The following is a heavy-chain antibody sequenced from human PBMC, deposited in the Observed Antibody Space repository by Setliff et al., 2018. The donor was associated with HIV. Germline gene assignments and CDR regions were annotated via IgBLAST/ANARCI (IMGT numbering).Heavy chain of an antibody. CDR3: ARHPIYCGDCYSSGGMGPADY. D-gene: IGHD2-21*02. CDR1: GYTFTDYY. Sequence: ASVKVSCKASGYTFTDYYIHWVRQAPGHGLEWVGRINPKSGVTSYAQNFRARVTMTRDTSSTTAYMELSTLRSDDTALYYCARHPIYCGDCYSSGGMGPADYWGQGTLVTVSS. V-gene: IGHV1-2*06. J-gene: IGHJ4*02. CDR2: INPKSGVT.